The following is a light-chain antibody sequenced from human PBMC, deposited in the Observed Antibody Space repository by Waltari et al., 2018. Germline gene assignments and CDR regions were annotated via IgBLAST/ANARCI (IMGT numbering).Light chain of an antibody. Sequence: QAVLTQPPSMSGARGQRVAISCTVDSSTPGGGDHVHGYHQLPGTAPKLLILDNSNRPSGVPARFSGSKSGTSASLAISGLQAEDEGDYSCQSYDSGLGGIYVFGTGTKVTVL. V-gene: IGLV1-40*01. CDR2: DNS. CDR3: QSYDSGLGGIYV. CDR1: SSTPGGGDH. J-gene: IGLJ1*01.